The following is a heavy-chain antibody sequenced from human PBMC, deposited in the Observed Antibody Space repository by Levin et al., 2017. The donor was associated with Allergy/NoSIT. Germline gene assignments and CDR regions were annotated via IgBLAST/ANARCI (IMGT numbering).Heavy chain of an antibody. CDR1: GGTFTSFG. CDR3: ARAFCTSTTCTPYHFYYYMDV. J-gene: IGHJ6*03. CDR2: IIPNVDAA. Sequence: GASVKVSCKASGGTFTSFGISWVRQAPGQGLEWLGGIIPNVDAAKYAQKFQGRVSITADKSTATAFMELSSLTSEDTAVYYCARAFCTSTTCTPYHFYYYMDVWGKGTTVTVSS. V-gene: IGHV1-69*06. D-gene: IGHD2-2*01.